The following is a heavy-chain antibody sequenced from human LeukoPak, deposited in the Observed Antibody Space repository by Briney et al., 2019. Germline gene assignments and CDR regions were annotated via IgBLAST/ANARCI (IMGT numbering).Heavy chain of an antibody. CDR2: INAGNGNT. D-gene: IGHD3-10*01. J-gene: IGHJ4*02. V-gene: IGHV1-3*01. Sequence: ASVKVSCKASGYTFTSYTLHWVRQAPGQRLEWMGWINAGNGNTKYSQKFEGRVTITRDTSASTAYMELSSLMSEDTAVYYCARTYYSASGSYTYWGQGTLVTVSS. CDR3: ARTYYSASGSYTY. CDR1: GYTFTSYT.